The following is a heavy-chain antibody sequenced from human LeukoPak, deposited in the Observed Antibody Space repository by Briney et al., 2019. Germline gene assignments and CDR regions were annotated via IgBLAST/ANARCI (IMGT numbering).Heavy chain of an antibody. CDR1: GYTFTGYY. J-gene: IGHJ4*02. D-gene: IGHD3-22*01. CDR3: ARGAHYHDSSEGYDY. V-gene: IGHV1-2*02. CDR2: INPNSGGT. Sequence: ASVKVSCKASGYTFTGYYMHWVRQAPGQGLEWMGWINPNSGGTNYTQKFQGRVTMTRDTSISTAYMELSRLRSDDTAVYYCARGAHYHDSSEGYDYWGQGTLVTVSS.